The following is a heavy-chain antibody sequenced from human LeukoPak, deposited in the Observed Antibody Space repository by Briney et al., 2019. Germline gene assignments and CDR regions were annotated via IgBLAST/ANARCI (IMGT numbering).Heavy chain of an antibody. J-gene: IGHJ4*02. D-gene: IGHD4-17*01. V-gene: IGHV3-53*01. CDR1: EFTVSVNY. CDR2: IYSGGST. CDR3: TTDPRNDYGDYN. Sequence: GGSLRLSCAASEFTVSVNYMSWVRQAPGKGLEWVSFIYSGGSTYYADSVKGRFTISRDNSKNTLYLQMNSLKTEDTAVYYCTTDPRNDYGDYNWGQGTLVTVSS.